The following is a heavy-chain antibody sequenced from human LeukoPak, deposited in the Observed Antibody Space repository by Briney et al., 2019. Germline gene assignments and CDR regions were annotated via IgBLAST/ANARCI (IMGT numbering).Heavy chain of an antibody. CDR1: GGSFSGYY. D-gene: IGHD3-3*01. Sequence: SETLSLTCAVYGGSFSGYYWSWIRQPPGKGLEWIGEINHSGSTNYNPSLKSRVTISVDTSKNRFSLKLSSVTAADTAVYYCARVPPFYDFWSGYHPPYFDYWGQGTLVTVSS. CDR3: ARVPPFYDFWSGYHPPYFDY. J-gene: IGHJ4*02. CDR2: INHSGST. V-gene: IGHV4-34*01.